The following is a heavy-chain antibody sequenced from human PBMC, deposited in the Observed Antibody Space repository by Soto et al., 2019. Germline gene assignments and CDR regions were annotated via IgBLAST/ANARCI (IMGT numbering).Heavy chain of an antibody. CDR3: AKIAEAVLGTAYGY. D-gene: IGHD2-21*01. CDR2: IGGGGGST. V-gene: IGHV3-23*01. J-gene: IGHJ4*02. CDR1: GFTFSTYA. Sequence: EVQLLESGGGLVQPGGSLRLSCAASGFTFSTYAMGWVRQAPGKGLEWVSAIGGGGGSTYYADSVNGRFTLSRDNSKNTLYLKMHSLRADDTAVYYCAKIAEAVLGTAYGYWGRGTGVTASS.